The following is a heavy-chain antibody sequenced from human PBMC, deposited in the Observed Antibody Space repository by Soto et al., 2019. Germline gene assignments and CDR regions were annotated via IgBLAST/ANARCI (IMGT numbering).Heavy chain of an antibody. J-gene: IGHJ6*02. V-gene: IGHV4-39*01. Sequence: SETLSLTCTVSGGSISRGPYSWGWIRQPPGEGLEWIGTFHYSENTYYNPSLESRVTISVDTSKNQFSLKVTSVTAADTAVYYCARLGGYCSSTSCYGYYGMDVWGQGTTVTVSS. CDR3: ARLGGYCSSTSCYGYYGMDV. CDR2: FHYSENT. D-gene: IGHD2-2*01. CDR1: GGSISRGPYS.